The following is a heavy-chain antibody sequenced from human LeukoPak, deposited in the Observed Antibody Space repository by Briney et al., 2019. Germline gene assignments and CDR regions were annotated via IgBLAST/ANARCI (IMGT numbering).Heavy chain of an antibody. Sequence: ETLSLTCTVSGGSISSYYWSWVRQPPGKGLEWIGYIYYSGSTNYNPSLQSRVTISVDTSKNQFSLKLSSVTAADTAVYYCARDRIAVVYWGQGTLVTVSS. J-gene: IGHJ4*02. CDR3: ARDRIAVVY. D-gene: IGHD6-19*01. CDR1: GGSISSYY. CDR2: IYYSGST. V-gene: IGHV4-59*01.